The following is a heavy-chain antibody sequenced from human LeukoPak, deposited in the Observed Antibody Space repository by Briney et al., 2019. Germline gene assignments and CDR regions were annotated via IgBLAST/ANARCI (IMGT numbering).Heavy chain of an antibody. CDR1: GGSISSSSYY. J-gene: IGHJ5*01. V-gene: IGHV4-39*07. D-gene: IGHD3-10*01. CDR2: INHSGST. CDR3: ARRGSFLLWFGS. Sequence: SETLSLTCTVSGGSISSSSYYWGWIRQPPGKGLEWIGEINHSGSTNYNPSLKSRVTISVDTSKNQFSLKLSSVTAADTAVYYCARRGSFLLWFGSWGQGTLVTVSS.